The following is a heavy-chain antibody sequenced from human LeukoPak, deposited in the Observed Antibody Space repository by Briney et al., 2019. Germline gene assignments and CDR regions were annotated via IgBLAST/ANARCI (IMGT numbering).Heavy chain of an antibody. CDR3: ARDSSSWYWKLFDY. V-gene: IGHV1-18*01. D-gene: IGHD6-13*01. J-gene: IGHJ4*02. CDR1: GYTFTSYG. Sequence: ASVTVSCTASGYTFTSYGISWVRQAPGQGLEWMGWISAYNGNTNYAQKLQGRVTMTTGTSTSTAYMELRSLRSDDTAVYYCARDSSSWYWKLFDYWGQGTLVTVS. CDR2: ISAYNGNT.